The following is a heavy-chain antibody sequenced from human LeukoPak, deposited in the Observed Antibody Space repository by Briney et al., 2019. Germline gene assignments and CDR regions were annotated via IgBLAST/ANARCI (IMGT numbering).Heavy chain of an antibody. Sequence: SVKVSCKASGYSFVLYGISWVRQAPGQGLEWMGGIIPIFGTANYAQKFQGRVTITADKSTSTAYMELSSLRSEDTAVYYCARAPVTTYWFDPWGQGTLVTVSS. CDR2: IIPIFGTA. CDR3: ARAPVTTYWFDP. V-gene: IGHV1-69*06. CDR1: GYSFVLYG. J-gene: IGHJ5*02. D-gene: IGHD4-17*01.